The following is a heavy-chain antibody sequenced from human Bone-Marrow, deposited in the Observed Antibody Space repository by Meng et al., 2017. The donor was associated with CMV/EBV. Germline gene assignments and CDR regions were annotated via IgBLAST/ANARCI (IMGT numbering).Heavy chain of an antibody. D-gene: IGHD6-6*01. CDR3: ARDRIAARLNWFDP. Sequence: SETLSLTCSVSGGSINSSNYYWGWIRQPPGKGLEWIGIIYYSGSTNYNPSLKSRVTVSVDTSKNQFSLKLSSVTAADTAVYYCARDRIAARLNWFDPWGQGTLVTVSS. J-gene: IGHJ5*02. V-gene: IGHV4-39*07. CDR2: IYYSGST. CDR1: GGSINSSNYY.